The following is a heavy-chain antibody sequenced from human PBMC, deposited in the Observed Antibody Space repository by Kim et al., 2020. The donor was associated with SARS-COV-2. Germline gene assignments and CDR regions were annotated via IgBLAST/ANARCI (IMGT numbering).Heavy chain of an antibody. CDR3: AREDYYGSGSYGFGGNWFDP. CDR1: GYTFTSYD. Sequence: ASVKVSCKASGYTFTSYDINWVRQATGQGLEWMGWMNPNSGNTGYAQKFQGRVTMTRNTSISTAYMELSSLRSEDTAVYYCAREDYYGSGSYGFGGNWFDPWGQGTLVTVSS. D-gene: IGHD3-10*01. V-gene: IGHV1-8*01. J-gene: IGHJ5*02. CDR2: MNPNSGNT.